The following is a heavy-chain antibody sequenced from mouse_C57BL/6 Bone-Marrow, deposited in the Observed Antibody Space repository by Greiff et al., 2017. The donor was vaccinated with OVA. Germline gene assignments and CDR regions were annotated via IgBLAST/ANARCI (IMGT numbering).Heavy chain of an antibody. D-gene: IGHD2-5*01. CDR2: INPSSGYT. CDR3: ASYYSNWAWFAY. V-gene: IGHV1-4*01. Sequence: QVQLQQSGAELARPGASVKMSCKASGYTFTSYTMHWVKQRPGQGLEWIGYINPSSGYTKYNQKFKDKATLTADKSSSTAYMQLSSLTSEDSAVYYCASYYSNWAWFAYWGQGTLVTVSA. CDR1: GYTFTSYT. J-gene: IGHJ3*01.